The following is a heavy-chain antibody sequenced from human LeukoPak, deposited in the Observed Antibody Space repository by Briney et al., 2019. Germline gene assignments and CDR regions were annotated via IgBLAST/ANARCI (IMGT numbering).Heavy chain of an antibody. D-gene: IGHD6-13*01. CDR3: AKDWHISSWYGRFDP. J-gene: IGHJ5*02. Sequence: GGSLRLSCAASGFTFSSYGMSWVRQAPGKGLEWVSGISGSGGSTYYADSVKGRFTISRDNFKNMLYLHMNSLRAEDTAVYYCAKDWHISSWYGRFDPWGQGTLVTVSS. CDR1: GFTFSSYG. CDR2: ISGSGGST. V-gene: IGHV3-23*01.